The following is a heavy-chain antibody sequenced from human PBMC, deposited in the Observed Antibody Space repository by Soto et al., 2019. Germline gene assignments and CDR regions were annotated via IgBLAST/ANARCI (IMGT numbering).Heavy chain of an antibody. J-gene: IGHJ5*02. CDR3: VKGNWAYSYNNWFDP. Sequence: GGSLRLSCSASGFTFRSYAIHWVRQAPGKGLEYVSALSGDGRSTYYADSVKGRFTVFRDNSKNTLFLQMSSLRVEDTAVYYCVKGNWAYSYNNWFDPWGQGPLVTVSS. D-gene: IGHD5-18*01. V-gene: IGHV3-64D*06. CDR1: GFTFRSYA. CDR2: LSGDGRST.